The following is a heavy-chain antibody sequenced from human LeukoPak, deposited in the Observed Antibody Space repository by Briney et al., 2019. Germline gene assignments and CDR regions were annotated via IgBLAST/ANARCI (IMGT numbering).Heavy chain of an antibody. J-gene: IGHJ3*02. Sequence: PGGSLRLSCAASGFSFSSHWMSWVRQAPGKGLEWVANINQDGREKQYVDSVKGRFTISRDNAKNSLYLQMNSLGAEDTAVYYCARVTGGRTGGAFDIWGQGTMVTVSS. V-gene: IGHV3-7*01. CDR2: INQDGREK. CDR1: GFSFSSHW. D-gene: IGHD2-8*02. CDR3: ARVTGGRTGGAFDI.